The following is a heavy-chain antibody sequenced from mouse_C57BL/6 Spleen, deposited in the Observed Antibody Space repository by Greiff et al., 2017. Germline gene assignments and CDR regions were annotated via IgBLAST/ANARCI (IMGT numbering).Heavy chain of an antibody. J-gene: IGHJ2*01. CDR2: ISSGGSYT. Sequence: EVQLQESGGDLVKPGGSLKLSCAASGFTFSSYGMSWVRQTPDKRLEWVATISSGGSYTYYPDSVKGRFTISRDNAKNTLYLQMSSLKSEDTAMYYCARRAYSNFLDYWGQGTTLTVSS. D-gene: IGHD2-5*01. CDR1: GFTFSSYG. CDR3: ARRAYSNFLDY. V-gene: IGHV5-6*01.